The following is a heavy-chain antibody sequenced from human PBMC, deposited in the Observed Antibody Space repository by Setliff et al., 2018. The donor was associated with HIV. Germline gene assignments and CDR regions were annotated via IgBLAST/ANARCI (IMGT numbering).Heavy chain of an antibody. V-gene: IGHV4-4*02. D-gene: IGHD3-10*01. J-gene: IGHJ5*02. Sequence: TLSLTCAVSGGSISSSNWWSWVRQPPGKGLEWIGEIYHSGGTNYNPSLKSRVTISLDKSKNHFSLELRSVTAADTAVYYCARVITMVWTTFDPWGQGTLVTAPQ. CDR1: GGSISSSNW. CDR2: IYHSGGT. CDR3: ARVITMVWTTFDP.